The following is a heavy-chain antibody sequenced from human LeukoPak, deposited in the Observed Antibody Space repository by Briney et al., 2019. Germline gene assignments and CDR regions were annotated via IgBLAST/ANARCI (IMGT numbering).Heavy chain of an antibody. J-gene: IGHJ4*02. CDR2: IRGSGDIT. V-gene: IGHV3-64D*09. CDR1: GFTFSSYA. Sequence: GGSLRLSCSASGFTFSSYAMHWVRQAPGKGLEYVSAIRGSGDITYYADSVKGRFTISRDNSKNTLYLQMSSLTPEDAAVYYCVRDGMAVAGTAPLDYWGQGILVTVSS. CDR3: VRDGMAVAGTAPLDY. D-gene: IGHD6-19*01.